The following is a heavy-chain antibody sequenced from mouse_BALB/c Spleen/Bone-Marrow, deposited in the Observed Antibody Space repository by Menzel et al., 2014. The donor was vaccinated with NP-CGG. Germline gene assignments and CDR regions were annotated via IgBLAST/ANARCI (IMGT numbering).Heavy chain of an antibody. CDR1: GFSLSSFG. J-gene: IGHJ3*01. CDR3: ATYYRYDGAY. D-gene: IGHD2-14*01. Sequence: SGPGLVAPSQSLSITCTASGFSLSSFGIHWVRQPPGKGLEWLGVIWAGGSTNYDSAFMSRLTISKDDPKSQVFLKMSSLQTDDTAMYYCATYYRYDGAYWGQGTLVTVSA. V-gene: IGHV2-9*02. CDR2: IWAGGST.